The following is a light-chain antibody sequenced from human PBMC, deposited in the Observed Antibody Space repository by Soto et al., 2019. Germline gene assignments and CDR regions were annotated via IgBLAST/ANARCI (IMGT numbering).Light chain of an antibody. CDR1: QSVSTY. CDR3: QQYQNLWT. J-gene: IGKJ1*01. Sequence: EIVLTQSPGTLSLSPGERATLSCRASQSVSTYLSWYQKKPCQAPRLLIYDASFSSTVVPARFSGSWSGTEFTLTISGLQSENFALYYCQQYQNLWTFGQGTKVDIK. V-gene: IGKV3-15*01. CDR2: DAS.